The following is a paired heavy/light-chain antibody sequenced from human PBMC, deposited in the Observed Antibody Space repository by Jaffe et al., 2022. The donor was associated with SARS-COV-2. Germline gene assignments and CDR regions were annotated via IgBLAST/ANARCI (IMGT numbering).Heavy chain of an antibody. CDR3: ARQGYCTGSSCYYFDF. J-gene: IGHJ4*02. CDR2: IYYSGST. CDR1: GGSISNSNYF. D-gene: IGHD2-15*01. Sequence: QLQLQESGPGLVKPSETLSLTCTVSGGSISNSNYFWGWIRQPPGKGLEWIGSIYYSGSTYYNPSLKSRVTISVETSKNQFSLRLSSVTAADTAVFYCARQGYCTGSSCYYFDFWGQGTLVTVSS. V-gene: IGHV4-39*01.
Light chain of an antibody. CDR1: QGIGNY. J-gene: IGKJ3*01. Sequence: IQMTQSPSSLSASVGDRVTITCRAGQGIGNYLAWYQQKPGKVPELLIYAASTLQSGVPSRFSGSGSGTDFTLTISSLQPEDVATYYCQKYNSASFTFGPGTKVEIK. V-gene: IGKV1-27*01. CDR3: QKYNSASFT. CDR2: AAS.